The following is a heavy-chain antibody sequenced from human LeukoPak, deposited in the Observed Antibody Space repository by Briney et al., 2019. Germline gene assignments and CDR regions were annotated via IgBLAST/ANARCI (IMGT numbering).Heavy chain of an antibody. Sequence: PSETLSLTCAVYGGSFSGYYWSWIRQPPGKGLEWIGEINHSGSTNYNPSLKSRVTISVDTSKNQFSLKLSSVTAADTAVYYCARAPFVGGEFSLGPFDYWGQGPRVTVSS. CDR1: GGSFSGYY. V-gene: IGHV4-34*01. D-gene: IGHD3-16*02. CDR2: INHSGST. CDR3: ARAPFVGGEFSLGPFDY. J-gene: IGHJ4*02.